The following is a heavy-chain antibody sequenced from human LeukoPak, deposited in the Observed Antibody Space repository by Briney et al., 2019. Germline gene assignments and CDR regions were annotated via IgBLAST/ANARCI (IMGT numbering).Heavy chain of an antibody. V-gene: IGHV4-34*01. CDR1: GGSFSGYY. CDR2: INHSGST. CDR3: ARRRIVVVPAAIRGWFDP. J-gene: IGHJ5*02. D-gene: IGHD2-2*01. Sequence: SETLSLTCAIYGGSFSGYYWSWIRQPPGKGLEWIGEINHSGSTNYNPSLKSRVTISVDTSKNQFSLKLSSVTAADTAVYYCARRRIVVVPAAIRGWFDPWGQGTLVTVSS.